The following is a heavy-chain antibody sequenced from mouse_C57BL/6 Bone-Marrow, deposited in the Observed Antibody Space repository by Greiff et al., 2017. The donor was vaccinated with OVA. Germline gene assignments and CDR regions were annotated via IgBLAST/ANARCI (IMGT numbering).Heavy chain of an antibody. CDR3: ARSPNWDWYFDV. V-gene: IGHV1-81*01. J-gene: IGHJ1*03. CDR2: IYPRSGNT. D-gene: IGHD4-1*01. Sequence: QVQLKHSGAELARPGASVKLSCKASGYTFTSYGISWVKQRTGQGLEWIGEIYPRSGNTYYNEKFKGKATLTADKSSSTAYMELRSLTSEDSAVYFCARSPNWDWYFDVWGTGTTVTVSS. CDR1: GYTFTSYG.